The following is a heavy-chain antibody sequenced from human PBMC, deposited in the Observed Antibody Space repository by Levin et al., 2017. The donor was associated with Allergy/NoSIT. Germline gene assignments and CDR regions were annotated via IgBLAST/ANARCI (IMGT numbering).Heavy chain of an antibody. D-gene: IGHD6-13*01. CDR1: GGTFNTFA. V-gene: IGHV1-69*01. CDR3: ARKYTTTWSDAFDI. CDR2: IIPISGAS. Sequence: KISCKASGGTFNTFAISWVRQAPGQGLEWVGDIIPISGASLYAQKFQGRVTITADESTSTAYMDLSSLSSEDTAVYYGARKYTTTWSDAFDIWGQGTMVIVSS. J-gene: IGHJ3*02.